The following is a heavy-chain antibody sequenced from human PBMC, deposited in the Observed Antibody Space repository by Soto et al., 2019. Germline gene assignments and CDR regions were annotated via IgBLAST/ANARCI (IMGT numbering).Heavy chain of an antibody. V-gene: IGHV1-18*01. CDR2: ISTSNGYT. CDR3: ARDRSFALLEWSPSDSYGMDV. Sequence: QVQLVQSAGEVKEPGASLKVACKASGYSFSTYGISWVRQAPGQGLEWMGWISTSNGYTNYAQKFQGRVSMDTDTSPNPTYKEVRSLKSDDPAFYFCARDRSFALLEWSPSDSYGMDVWGQGTSVTVSS. D-gene: IGHD3-3*01. J-gene: IGHJ6*02. CDR1: GYSFSTYG.